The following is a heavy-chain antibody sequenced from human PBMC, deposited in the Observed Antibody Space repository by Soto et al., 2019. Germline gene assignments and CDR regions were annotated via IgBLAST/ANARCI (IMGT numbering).Heavy chain of an antibody. V-gene: IGHV1-69*01. J-gene: IGHJ4*02. CDR3: ARLGRDGYPSYDY. CDR2: VIPIFGTA. Sequence: QVQLVQSGAEVKKPGSSVKVSCKASGGTFSSYAISWVRQAPGQGLEWMGGVIPIFGTAKYAKKVKGRVTITEEESKRTDYMELSSLRSEDTAVYYCARLGRDGYPSYDYWGQGTLVTVSS. CDR1: GGTFSSYA. D-gene: IGHD5-12*01.